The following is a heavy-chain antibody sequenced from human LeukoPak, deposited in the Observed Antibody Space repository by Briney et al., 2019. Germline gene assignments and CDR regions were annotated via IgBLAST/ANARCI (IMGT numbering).Heavy chain of an antibody. V-gene: IGHV3-9*01. CDR1: GFIFDDYA. J-gene: IGHJ4*02. CDR2: ISWNSGSI. D-gene: IGHD2-8*01. CDR3: AKDLRT. Sequence: GGSLRLSCAASGFIFDDYAMHWVRQAPGKGLEWVSGISWNSGSIGYADSVKGRFTISRDNAKNSLYLQMNSLRAEDTALYYCAKDLRTWGQGTLVTVSS.